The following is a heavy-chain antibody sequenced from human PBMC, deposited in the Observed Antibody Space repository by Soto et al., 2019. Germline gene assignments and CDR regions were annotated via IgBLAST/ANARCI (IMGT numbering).Heavy chain of an antibody. Sequence: PSETLSLTCTVSGGSISSGDYYWSWIRQPPGKGLEWIGYIYYSGSTYYNPSLKSRVTISVDTSKNQFSLKLSSVTAADTAVYYCARHRSGGSCYIRGDAFDIWGQGTMVTVSS. J-gene: IGHJ3*02. CDR1: GGSISSGDYY. V-gene: IGHV4-30-4*01. D-gene: IGHD2-15*01. CDR3: ARHRSGGSCYIRGDAFDI. CDR2: IYYSGST.